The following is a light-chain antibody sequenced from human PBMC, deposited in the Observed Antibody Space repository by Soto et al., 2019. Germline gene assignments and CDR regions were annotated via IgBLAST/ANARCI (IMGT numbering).Light chain of an antibody. V-gene: IGLV2-11*01. Sequence: QSALTQPRSVSGSPGQSVTISCTGTSSDVGGYNYVSWYQQHPGKAPKLMIYDVSKRPSGVPDRFSGSKSGNTASPTISGLQAEDEADYYCCSYAGSYTLYVFGTGTRSPS. J-gene: IGLJ1*01. CDR3: CSYAGSYTLYV. CDR1: SSDVGGYNY. CDR2: DVS.